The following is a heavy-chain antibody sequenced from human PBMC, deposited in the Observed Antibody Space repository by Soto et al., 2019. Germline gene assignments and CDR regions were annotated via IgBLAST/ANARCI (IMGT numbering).Heavy chain of an antibody. Sequence: PPGKGLEWIGYIYYSGSTNYNPSLKSRVTISVDTSKNQFSLKLSSVTAADTAVYYCAREWAGDDSSGYYYDYWGQGTPVTSPQ. V-gene: IGHV4-59*01. J-gene: IGHJ4*02. D-gene: IGHD3-22*01. CDR2: IYYSGST. CDR3: AREWAGDDSSGYYYDY.